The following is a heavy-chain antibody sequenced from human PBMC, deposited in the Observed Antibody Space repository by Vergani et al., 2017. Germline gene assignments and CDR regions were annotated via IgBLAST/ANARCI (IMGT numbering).Heavy chain of an antibody. Sequence: EVQLVESGGGLVKPGGSLRLSCAASGFTFSNAWMSWVRQAPGKGLEWVGRIKSKTDGGTTDYAAPVTGRFTISRDDSKNTLYLQMNSLKTEDTAVYYCTTFVLRFLEWSGAFDIWGQGTMVTVSS. J-gene: IGHJ3*02. CDR3: TTFVLRFLEWSGAFDI. D-gene: IGHD3-3*01. CDR1: GFTFSNAW. V-gene: IGHV3-15*01. CDR2: IKSKTDGGTT.